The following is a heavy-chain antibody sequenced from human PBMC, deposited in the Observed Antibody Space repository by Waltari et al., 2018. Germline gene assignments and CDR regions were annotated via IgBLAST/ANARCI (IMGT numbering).Heavy chain of an antibody. V-gene: IGHV3-30*04. J-gene: IGHJ3*02. CDR3: AREGYSSGLAGGFDI. CDR2: LSHDEKTK. Sequence: QVQLVESGGGVVQPGRSLRLSCAASAFIISTSVIPWARRGPGKWLEGVSVLSHDEKTKFYADSVKGRFTISRDNSKNTIYIQMNSLRPEDTAVYFCAREGYSSGLAGGFDIWGQGTMVTVSS. D-gene: IGHD2-15*01. CDR1: AFIISTSV.